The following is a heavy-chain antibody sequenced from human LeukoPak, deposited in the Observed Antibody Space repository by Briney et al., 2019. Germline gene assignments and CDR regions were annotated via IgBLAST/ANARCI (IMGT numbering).Heavy chain of an antibody. CDR2: IYPGDSDT. D-gene: IGHD5-18*01. V-gene: IGHV5-51*01. CDR1: GSTFTNYW. Sequence: GASLQISCQGSGSTFTNYWIGCVRQLPGKGLEWMGIIYPGDSDTRYSPSFQGQVTISADKSISTAYLQWSSLKASDTAMYYCARPIGSDSYAYWGQGTLVTVSS. J-gene: IGHJ4*02. CDR3: ARPIGSDSYAY.